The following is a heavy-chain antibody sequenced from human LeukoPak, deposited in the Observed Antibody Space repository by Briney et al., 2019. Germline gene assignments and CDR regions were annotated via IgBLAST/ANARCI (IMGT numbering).Heavy chain of an antibody. CDR2: ISGSGDST. Sequence: GGSLRLSCAASGFTFSGYAMTWVRQAPGKGLEWVSTISGSGDSTYYADSVKGRFTISRDNSKNTLYLQMNSLRAEDTAVYYCVKDLQWLVSFDYWGQGTLVTVSS. CDR1: GFTFSGYA. V-gene: IGHV3-23*01. D-gene: IGHD6-19*01. CDR3: VKDLQWLVSFDY. J-gene: IGHJ4*02.